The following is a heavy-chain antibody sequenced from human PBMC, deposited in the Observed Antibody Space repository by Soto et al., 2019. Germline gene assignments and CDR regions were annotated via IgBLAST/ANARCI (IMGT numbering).Heavy chain of an antibody. Sequence: QVQLVESGGGVVQPGRSLRLSCAASGFTFSSYAMHWVRQAPGKGLEWVAVISYDGSNKYYADSVKGRFTISRDNSKNTRYLQMNSLRAEDTAVYYCARDHLPSMVRGVIKYYYYGMDVWGQGTTVTVSS. CDR2: ISYDGSNK. D-gene: IGHD3-10*01. V-gene: IGHV3-30-3*01. CDR3: ARDHLPSMVRGVIKYYYYGMDV. CDR1: GFTFSSYA. J-gene: IGHJ6*02.